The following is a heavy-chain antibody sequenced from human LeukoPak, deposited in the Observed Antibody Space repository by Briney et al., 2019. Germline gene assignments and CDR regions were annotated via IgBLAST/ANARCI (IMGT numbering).Heavy chain of an antibody. CDR3: AKEVEGTYRAVAGTGGDY. D-gene: IGHD6-19*01. CDR1: GFTFSSYA. V-gene: IGHV3-23*01. Sequence: GGSLRLSCAASGFTFSSYAMSWVRQAPGKGLEWVSAISGSGGSTYHADSVKGRFTISRDNSKNTPYLQMNSLRAEDTAVYYCAKEVEGTYRAVAGTGGDYWGQGTLVTVSS. CDR2: ISGSGGST. J-gene: IGHJ4*02.